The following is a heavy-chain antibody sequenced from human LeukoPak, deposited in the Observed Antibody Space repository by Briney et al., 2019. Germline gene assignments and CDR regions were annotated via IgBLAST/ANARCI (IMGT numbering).Heavy chain of an antibody. J-gene: IGHJ4*02. V-gene: IGHV4-59*02. Sequence: SETLALTRNFSCGSVSSYYWSWIRQPPGKGLEWIGYIYYSGTTNYNPSLKSRVTISVDTSKNQFSLKLNSVTAADTAVYYCARIKGSGRYYFDYWGQGTLVTVSS. D-gene: IGHD3-10*01. CDR3: ARIKGSGRYYFDY. CDR1: CGSVSSYY. CDR2: IYYSGTT.